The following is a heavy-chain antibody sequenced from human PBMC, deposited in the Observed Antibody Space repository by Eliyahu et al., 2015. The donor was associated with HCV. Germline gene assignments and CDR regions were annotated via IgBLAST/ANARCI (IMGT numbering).Heavy chain of an antibody. V-gene: IGHV4-39*01. Sequence: QLQLQESGPGLVKPSETLSLTCTXSGGSISSSSYYWGWXRQPPGKGXXXIGSIYYSGSXYYNPSLKSRVTISVDTSKNQFSLKLSSVTAADTAVYYCARQYNWNDGGGFDYWGQGTLVTVSS. CDR3: ARQYNWNDGGGFDY. CDR1: GGSISSSSYY. CDR2: IYYSGSX. J-gene: IGHJ4*02. D-gene: IGHD1-20*01.